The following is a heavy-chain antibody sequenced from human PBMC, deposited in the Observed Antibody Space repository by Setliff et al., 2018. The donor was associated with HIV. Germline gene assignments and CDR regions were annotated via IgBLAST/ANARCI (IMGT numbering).Heavy chain of an antibody. J-gene: IGHJ6*03. CDR1: GYTFTSYA. CDR2: INAGNGNT. CDR3: ARAGYSSSSRMYSYYYYYYMDV. D-gene: IGHD6-6*01. Sequence: ASVKVSCKASGYTFTSYAMHWVRQAPGQRLEWMGRINAGNGNTKYSQKFQGRVTITRDTSASTAYMELSSLRSEDTAVYYCARAGYSSSSRMYSYYYYYYMDVWGKGTTVTVSS. V-gene: IGHV1-3*01.